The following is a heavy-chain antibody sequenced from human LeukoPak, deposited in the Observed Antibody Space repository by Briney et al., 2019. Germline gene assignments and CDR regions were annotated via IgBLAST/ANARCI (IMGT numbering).Heavy chain of an antibody. J-gene: IGHJ4*02. CDR2: ISSTGDST. CDR3: AKSRSGSANWALQIFDN. D-gene: IGHD1-1*01. V-gene: IGHV3-23*01. CDR1: GFTFTSFA. Sequence: GGSLRLSCAASGFTFTSFAMHWVRQAPGKGLEWVSGISSTGDSTYYADSVKGRFTISRDKSKNSQYLQMNSLRAEDTAVYYCAKSRSGSANWALQIFDNWGQGTLVTVSS.